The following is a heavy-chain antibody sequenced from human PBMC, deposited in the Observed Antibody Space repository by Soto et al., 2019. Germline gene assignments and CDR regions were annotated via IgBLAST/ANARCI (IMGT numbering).Heavy chain of an antibody. CDR1: GFTFSSYA. CDR3: AKVLGAPIVSRWFDP. D-gene: IGHD1-26*01. J-gene: IGHJ5*02. V-gene: IGHV3-23*01. Sequence: EVQLLESGGGLVQPGGSLRLSCAASGFTFSSYAMSWVRQAPGKGLEWVSAISGSGGSTYYADSVKGRFTISRDNSKNTLYLQMNSLRSEDTAVYYCAKVLGAPIVSRWFDPWGQGTLVTVSS. CDR2: ISGSGGST.